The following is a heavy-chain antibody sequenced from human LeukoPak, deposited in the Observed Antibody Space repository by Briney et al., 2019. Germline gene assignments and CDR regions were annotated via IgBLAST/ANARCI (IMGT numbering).Heavy chain of an antibody. CDR1: GGSISSYY. J-gene: IGHJ3*02. CDR2: IYTSGST. D-gene: IGHD6-19*01. Sequence: TSETLSLTCTVSGGSISSYYWSWIRQPAGKGLEWIGRIYTSGSTNYNPSLKSRVTMSVDTSKNQFSLKLSSVTAADTAVYYCARDRRRIAVAGTGAFDIWAKGQWSPSPQ. V-gene: IGHV4-4*07. CDR3: ARDRRRIAVAGTGAFDI.